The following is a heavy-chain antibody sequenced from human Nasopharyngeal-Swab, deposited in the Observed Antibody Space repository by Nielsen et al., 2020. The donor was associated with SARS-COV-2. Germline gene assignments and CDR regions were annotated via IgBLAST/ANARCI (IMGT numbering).Heavy chain of an antibody. J-gene: IGHJ4*02. D-gene: IGHD2-2*01. CDR3: ARGPGNQLLS. CDR2: INHSGSI. V-gene: IGHV4-34*01. CDR1: GGSFSAYY. Sequence: SETLSLTCAVSGGSFSAYYWTWIRQPPGKGLEWIGEINHSGSINYNPSLKSRVTISGDTSKNQFSLKVTSVTAADTAIHYCARGPGNQLLSWGQGTLVTVSS.